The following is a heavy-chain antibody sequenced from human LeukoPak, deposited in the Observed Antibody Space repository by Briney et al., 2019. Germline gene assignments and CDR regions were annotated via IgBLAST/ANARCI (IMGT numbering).Heavy chain of an antibody. J-gene: IGHJ5*02. CDR3: ARDQHSLPAPSGYIDPWLHP. V-gene: IGHV1-69*05. CDR2: IIPIFGTA. CDR1: GGTFSSYA. D-gene: IGHD3-22*01. Sequence: SVKVSCKASGGTFSSYAISWVRQAPGHGLEWMGGIIPIFGTANYAQKFQGRVTITTDESTSTAYMELSSLRSEDTAVYYCARDQHSLPAPSGYIDPWLHPWGQGTLLPVSS.